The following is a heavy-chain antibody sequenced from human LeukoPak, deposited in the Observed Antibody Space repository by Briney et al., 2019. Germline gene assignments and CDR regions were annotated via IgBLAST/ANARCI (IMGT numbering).Heavy chain of an antibody. J-gene: IGHJ4*02. CDR3: ARTGSTVTMLYPFDH. V-gene: IGHV4-59*01. Sequence: SETLSLTCTASGGSIRSYYWSWIRQPPGKGLEWIGYIYYSGSTNYNPSLKSRVSISVDTSKNQFSLKLSTVTAADTAVYYCARTGSTVTMLYPFDHWGQGTLVTVSS. CDR1: GGSIRSYY. CDR2: IYYSGST. D-gene: IGHD4-17*01.